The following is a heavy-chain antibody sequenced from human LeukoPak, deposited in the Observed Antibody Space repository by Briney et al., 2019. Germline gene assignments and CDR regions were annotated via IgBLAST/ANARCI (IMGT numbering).Heavy chain of an antibody. D-gene: IGHD3-10*02. V-gene: IGHV3-66*01. Sequence: GGSLRLSCAPSGFTFSTFDMHWVRQAPGKGLEWVSVIYSGGRTYYVDSVKGRFTISRDNSKNTLYLQMNSLRAEDTAVYYCGSTSLLGSGFFDYWGQGTLVTVSS. CDR3: GSTSLLGSGFFDY. J-gene: IGHJ4*02. CDR2: IYSGGRT. CDR1: GFTFSTFD.